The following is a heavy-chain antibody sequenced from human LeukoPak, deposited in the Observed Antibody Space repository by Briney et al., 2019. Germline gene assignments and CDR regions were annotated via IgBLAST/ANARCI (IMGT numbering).Heavy chain of an antibody. CDR3: AVSVAGTLGDY. V-gene: IGHV3-30*03. J-gene: IGHJ4*02. CDR1: GFTFSSYG. D-gene: IGHD6-19*01. Sequence: GGSLRLSCAASGFTFSSYGMPWVRQAPGKGLEWVAVISYDGSNKYCADSVKGRFTISRDNSKNTLYLQMNSLRAEDTAVYYCAVSVAGTLGDYWGQGTLVTVSS. CDR2: ISYDGSNK.